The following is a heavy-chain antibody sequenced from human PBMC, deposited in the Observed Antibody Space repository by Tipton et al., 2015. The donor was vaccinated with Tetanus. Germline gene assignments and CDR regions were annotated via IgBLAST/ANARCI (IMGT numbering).Heavy chain of an antibody. CDR2: IYYSGST. Sequence: TLSLTCTVSGGSISGSNYFWNWIRQQPGKGPEWIGYIYYSGSTHYNPSLKGRVTMSVDTSKNHFSLKLSSVTAADTAVYYCARDQGGGRVVRLNWFDPWGQGILVAVSP. D-gene: IGHD6-6*01. V-gene: IGHV4-31*03. CDR3: ARDQGGGRVVRLNWFDP. J-gene: IGHJ5*02. CDR1: GGSISGSNYF.